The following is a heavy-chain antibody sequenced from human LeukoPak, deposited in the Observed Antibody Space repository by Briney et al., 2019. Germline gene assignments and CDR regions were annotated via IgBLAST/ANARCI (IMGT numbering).Heavy chain of an antibody. CDR2: FSGSGGST. J-gene: IGHJ4*02. D-gene: IGHD1-1*01. V-gene: IGHV3-23*01. CDR3: ARAPGYGAAYYFDY. Sequence: GGSLRLSCAASGFTFSSYAMSWVRQAPGKGLECISGFSGSGGSTYYANSVKGRFTISRDNSKNTLYLQMNSLRAEDTAVYYCARAPGYGAAYYFDYWGQGTLVTVSS. CDR1: GFTFSSYA.